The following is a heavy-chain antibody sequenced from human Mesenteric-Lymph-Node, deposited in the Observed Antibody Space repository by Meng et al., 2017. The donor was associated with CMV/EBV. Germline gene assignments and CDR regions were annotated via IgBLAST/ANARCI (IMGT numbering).Heavy chain of an antibody. CDR3: ARPPFYDFWSGTRD. J-gene: IGHJ4*02. D-gene: IGHD3-3*01. Sequence: GESLKISCEASGFTLSSYAMSWVRQAPGQGLEWMGRINPNSGGTNYAQKFQGRVTMTRDTSISTAYMELSRLRSDDTAIYYCARPPFYDFWSGTRDWGQGTLVTVSS. CDR1: GFTLSSYA. CDR2: INPNSGGT. V-gene: IGHV1-2*06.